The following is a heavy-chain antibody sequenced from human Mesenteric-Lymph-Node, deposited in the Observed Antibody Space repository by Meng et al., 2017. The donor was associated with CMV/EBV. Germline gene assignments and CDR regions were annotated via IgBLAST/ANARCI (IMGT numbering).Heavy chain of an antibody. J-gene: IGHJ4*02. Sequence: GGSLRLSCAASGFTFDDYGMSWVRQVPGKGLEWVSVIYSGDNTYYVDSVKGRFTISRDNSKNTLYLQMNSLRAEDTAVYYCARVGSGYVDYWGQGTLVTVSS. CDR3: ARVGSGYVDY. D-gene: IGHD2-15*01. V-gene: IGHV3-53*01. CDR2: IYSGDNT. CDR1: GFTFDDYG.